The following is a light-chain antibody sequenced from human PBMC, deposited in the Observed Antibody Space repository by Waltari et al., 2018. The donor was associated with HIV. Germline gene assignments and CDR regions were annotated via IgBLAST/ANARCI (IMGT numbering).Light chain of an antibody. CDR1: SSDIGNYNL. Sequence: QSALTQPASVSGSPGQSITISCTGTSSDIGNYNLVSWYQQHPGKAPKLIVYEGIKRPSGVSSRISGSKSANTASLTISGRQAEDEADYYCCSYGGSSNWLFGGGTKLTVL. CDR3: CSYGGSSNWL. J-gene: IGLJ2*01. V-gene: IGLV2-23*01. CDR2: EGI.